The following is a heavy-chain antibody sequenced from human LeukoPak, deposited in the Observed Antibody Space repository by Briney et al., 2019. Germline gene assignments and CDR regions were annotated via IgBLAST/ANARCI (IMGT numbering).Heavy chain of an antibody. CDR3: AKSHSGYDSRGPK. CDR1: GFTVSSNY. CDR2: IYSGGST. D-gene: IGHD5-12*01. J-gene: IGHJ4*02. Sequence: GGSLRLSCAASGFTVSSNYMSWVRQAPGKGLEWVSVIYSGGSTYYADSVKGRFTISRDNSKNTLYLQMNSLRAEDTAVYYCAKSHSGYDSRGPKWGQGTLVTVSS. V-gene: IGHV3-66*01.